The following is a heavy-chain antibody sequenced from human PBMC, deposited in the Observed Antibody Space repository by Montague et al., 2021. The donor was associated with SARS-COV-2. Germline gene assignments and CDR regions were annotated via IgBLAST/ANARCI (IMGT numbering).Heavy chain of an antibody. D-gene: IGHD6-19*01. V-gene: IGHV6-1*01. CDR3: ALAVAGRGGYDY. CDR1: GDSVSSNRAA. CDR2: TYYRSKWYY. Sequence: CAISGDSVSSNRAAWNWIRQSPSRGLEWLGRTYYRSKWYYEYAVSLKSRITINPDTSKNQFSLQVKSMTPEDTAVYYCALAVAGRGGYDYWGQGILVTVSS. J-gene: IGHJ4*02.